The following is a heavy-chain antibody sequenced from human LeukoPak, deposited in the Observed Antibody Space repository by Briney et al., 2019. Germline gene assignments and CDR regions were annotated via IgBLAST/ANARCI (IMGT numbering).Heavy chain of an antibody. CDR2: INPNSGGT. D-gene: IGHD4-17*01. J-gene: IGHJ4*02. V-gene: IGHV1-2*02. CDR3: ARDLPLTVTTSDY. Sequence: ASVKVSCKASGYTFTGYYMHWVRQAPGQGLEWMGWINPNSGGTNYAQKFQGRVTMTRDTSTSTAYMELSRLRSDDTAVYYCARDLPLTVTTSDYWGQGTLVTVSS. CDR1: GYTFTGYY.